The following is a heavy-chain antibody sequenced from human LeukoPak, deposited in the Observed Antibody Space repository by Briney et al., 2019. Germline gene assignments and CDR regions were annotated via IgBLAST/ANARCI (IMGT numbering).Heavy chain of an antibody. Sequence: SVKVSCKASGGTFSSYAISWVRQAPGHGLEWMGGIIPIFGTANYAQKFQGRVTITADESTSTAYMELSSLRSEDTAVYYCARGFHTAKAMNYWGQGTLVTVSS. CDR1: GGTFSSYA. J-gene: IGHJ4*02. D-gene: IGHD5-18*01. CDR3: ARGFHTAKAMNY. V-gene: IGHV1-69*13. CDR2: IIPIFGTA.